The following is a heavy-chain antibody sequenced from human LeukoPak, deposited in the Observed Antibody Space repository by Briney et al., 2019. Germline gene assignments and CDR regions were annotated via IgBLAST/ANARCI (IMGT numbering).Heavy chain of an antibody. CDR3: ARDEWLAFDY. V-gene: IGHV4-31*03. J-gene: IGHJ4*02. CDR2: ISYSGST. D-gene: IGHD3-3*01. CDR1: GGSISSGSYY. Sequence: SETLSLTCTVSGGSISSGSYYWSWIRQHPGKGLEWIGYISYSGSTYYNPALRSRITMSGDTSKNQFSLKLNSVTAADTAVYYCARDEWLAFDYWGQGTLVTVSS.